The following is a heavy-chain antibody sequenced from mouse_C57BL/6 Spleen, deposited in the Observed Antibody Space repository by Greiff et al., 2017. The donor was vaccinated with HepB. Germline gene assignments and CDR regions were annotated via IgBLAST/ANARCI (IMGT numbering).Heavy chain of an antibody. V-gene: IGHV1-82*01. J-gene: IGHJ3*01. Sequence: VQLQQSGPELVKPGASVKISCKASGYAFSSSWMNWVQQRPGKGLEWIGRIYPGDGDTNYNGKFKGKATLTADKSSSTAYMQLSSLTSEDSAVYFCAKADSSGYPAWFAYWGQGTLVTVSA. CDR2: IYPGDGDT. D-gene: IGHD3-2*02. CDR1: GYAFSSSW. CDR3: AKADSSGYPAWFAY.